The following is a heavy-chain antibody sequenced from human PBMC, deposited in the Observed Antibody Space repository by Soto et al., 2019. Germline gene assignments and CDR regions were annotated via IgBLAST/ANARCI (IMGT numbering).Heavy chain of an antibody. V-gene: IGHV1-69*04. Sequence: ASVKVSCKASGGTFSSYTISWVRQAPGQGLEWMGRIIPILGIANYAQKFQGRVTITADKSTSTAYMELSSLRSEDTAVYYCARDRYYYVSVCYYPRSIDAFDISGQRTTVIGS. CDR1: GGTFSSYT. CDR3: ARDRYYYVSVCYYPRSIDAFDI. D-gene: IGHD3-10*01. CDR2: IIPILGIA. J-gene: IGHJ3*02.